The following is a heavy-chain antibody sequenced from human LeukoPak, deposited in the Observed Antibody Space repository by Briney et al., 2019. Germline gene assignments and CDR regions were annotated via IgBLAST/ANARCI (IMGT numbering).Heavy chain of an antibody. V-gene: IGHV4-31*03. D-gene: IGHD4-11*01. J-gene: IGHJ3*02. Sequence: SETLSLTCTVSGGSISSGGYYWSWIREHLGKGLEWIGYIYYSGSTYYNPSLKSRVTISVDTSKNQFSLKLSSVTAADTAVYYCARTGADYEAFDIWGQGTMVTVSS. CDR1: GGSISSGGYY. CDR2: IYYSGST. CDR3: ARTGADYEAFDI.